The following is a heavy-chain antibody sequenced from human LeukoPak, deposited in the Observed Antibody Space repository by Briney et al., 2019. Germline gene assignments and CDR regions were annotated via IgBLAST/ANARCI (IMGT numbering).Heavy chain of an antibody. J-gene: IGHJ4*02. CDR1: GFTVSSNH. Sequence: GGSLRLSCAASGFTVSSNHMSWVRQGPGKGLEGVSVIYSGGSTYYADSVKGRFTISRDNSKNTLYLQMTSLGADDTAVYYCAKGNWRYFDYWGQGTLVTVSS. CDR2: IYSGGST. D-gene: IGHD1-1*01. CDR3: AKGNWRYFDY. V-gene: IGHV3-53*01.